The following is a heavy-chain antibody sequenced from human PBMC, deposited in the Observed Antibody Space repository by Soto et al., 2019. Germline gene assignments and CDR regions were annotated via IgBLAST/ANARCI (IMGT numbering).Heavy chain of an antibody. J-gene: IGHJ3*02. V-gene: IGHV3-23*01. D-gene: IGHD3-10*01. CDR3: AKYYGDNGGAFAM. CDR2: ISGGGGTT. CDR1: GFTFSSYA. Sequence: HPGGSLRLSCAASGFTFSSYAMSWVRQAPGKGLEWVSAISGGGGTTYYADSVKGRFTISRDNSKNTLYLQMNSLRAEDTAVYHCAKYYGDNGGAFAMWGPGTMVTVSS.